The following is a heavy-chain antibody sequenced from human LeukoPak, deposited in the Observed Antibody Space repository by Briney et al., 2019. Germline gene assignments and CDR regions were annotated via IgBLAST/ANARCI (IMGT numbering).Heavy chain of an antibody. CDR3: AVSSSWYRFDY. J-gene: IGHJ4*02. V-gene: IGHV3-23*01. D-gene: IGHD6-13*01. CDR2: ISGSGGST. CDR1: GFTFSSYA. Sequence: PGGSLRLSCAASGFTFSSYAMSWVRQAPGKGLEWVSAISGSGGSTYYADSVKGRFTISRDNSKNSLYLQMNSLRAEDTALYYCAVSSSWYRFDYWGQGTLVTVSS.